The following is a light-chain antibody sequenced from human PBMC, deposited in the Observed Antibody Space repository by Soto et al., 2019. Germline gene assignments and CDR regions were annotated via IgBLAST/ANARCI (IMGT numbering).Light chain of an antibody. CDR1: QSVSSN. CDR3: QQYNNWQYT. J-gene: IGKJ2*01. Sequence: EIVMTQSPATLSVSPGERATLSCRASQSVSSNLAWYQQKPGQAPRLLIYGASTRATGIPARSSGSGSGTEFTLTISSLQSEDFAVYYCQQYNNWQYTFGQGTKLEIK. CDR2: GAS. V-gene: IGKV3-15*01.